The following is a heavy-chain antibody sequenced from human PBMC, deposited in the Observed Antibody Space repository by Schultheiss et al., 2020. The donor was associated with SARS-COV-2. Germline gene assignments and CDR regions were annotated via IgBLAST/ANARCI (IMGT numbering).Heavy chain of an antibody. Sequence: SETLSLTCTVSGGSISSYYWSWIRQPPGKGLEWIGYIYYSGSTNYNPSLRSRVTISVDTSKNQFSLKLSSVTAADTAVYYCARTVRGVYYYYYYMDVWGKGTTVTVSS. CDR1: GGSISSYY. CDR3: ARTVRGVYYYYYYMDV. J-gene: IGHJ6*03. CDR2: IYYSGST. D-gene: IGHD3-10*01. V-gene: IGHV4-59*01.